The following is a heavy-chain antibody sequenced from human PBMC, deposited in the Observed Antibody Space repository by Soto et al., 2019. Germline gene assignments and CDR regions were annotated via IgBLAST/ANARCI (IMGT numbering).Heavy chain of an antibody. D-gene: IGHD3-22*01. V-gene: IGHV1-2*04. CDR3: ARSLPYDSSGYYFDY. J-gene: IGHJ4*02. CDR2: INPNSGGT. Sequence: GASVKVSCKASGYTFTGYYMHWVRQAPGQGLEWMGWINPNSGGTNYAQKFQGWVTMTRDTSISTAYMELSRLRSDDTAVYYCARSLPYDSSGYYFDYWGQGTLVTVSS. CDR1: GYTFTGYY.